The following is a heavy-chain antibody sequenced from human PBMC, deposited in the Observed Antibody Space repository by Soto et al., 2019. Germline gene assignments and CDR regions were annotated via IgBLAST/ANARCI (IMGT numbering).Heavy chain of an antibody. CDR1: GYTFTAYY. CDR2: IYPNSGAT. J-gene: IGHJ3*02. CDR3: ARDSHYDILTGYSRNACDM. Sequence: ASVKVSCKTSGYTFTAYYLHWVRQAPGRGLEWMGWIYPNSGATNYAQKFQGRVTMTTDTSIRTVYMELSRLRSDDTAVYYCARDSHYDILTGYSRNACDMWGQGTMVTVSS. D-gene: IGHD3-9*01. V-gene: IGHV1-2*02.